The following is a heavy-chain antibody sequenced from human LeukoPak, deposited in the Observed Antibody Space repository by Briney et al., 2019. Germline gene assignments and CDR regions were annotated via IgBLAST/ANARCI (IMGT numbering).Heavy chain of an antibody. J-gene: IGHJ6*02. CDR1: GYTFTSYD. D-gene: IGHD5-12*01. V-gene: IGHV1-8*01. CDR2: MNPNSGNT. Sequence: GASVKVSCKASGYTFTSYDINWVRQATGQGLEWMGWMNPNSGNTGYAQKFQGRVTMTRNTSISTAYMELSSLRSEDTAVYYCARALILATGDYYYYYGMDVWGQGTTVTVSS. CDR3: ARALILATGDYYYYYGMDV.